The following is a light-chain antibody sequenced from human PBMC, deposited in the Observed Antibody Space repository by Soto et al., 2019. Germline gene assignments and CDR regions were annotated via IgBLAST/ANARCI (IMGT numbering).Light chain of an antibody. CDR2: AAS. CDR3: QQYYSYPPVT. J-gene: IGKJ4*01. Sequence: AIRMTQSPSSFSASTGDRVTITCRASQGISSYLAWYQQKPGKAPKLLIYAASTLQSGVPSRFSGSGSGTDLTLTLICLQSEDFATYYCQQYYSYPPVTFGGGTKVEIK. CDR1: QGISSY. V-gene: IGKV1-8*01.